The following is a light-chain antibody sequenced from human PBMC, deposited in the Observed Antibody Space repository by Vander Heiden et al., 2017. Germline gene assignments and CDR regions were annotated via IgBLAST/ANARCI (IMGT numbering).Light chain of an antibody. CDR3: QSADSSGTYVV. CDR1: ALPKQY. V-gene: IGLV3-25*03. CDR2: KDS. Sequence: SYELTQPPSVSVSPGQTARITCPGDALPKQYAYWYQQKPGQAPVLVIYKDSERPSGIPERFSGSSSGTTVTLTSSGVQAEDEADYYCQSADSSGTYVVFGGGTKLTVL. J-gene: IGLJ2*01.